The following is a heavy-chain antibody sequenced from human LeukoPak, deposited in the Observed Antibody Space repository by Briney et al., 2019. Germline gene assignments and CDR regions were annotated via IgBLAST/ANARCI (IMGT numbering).Heavy chain of an antibody. Sequence: GGSLRLSCAASGFTFSNAWMSWVRQAPGKGLEWVANIKQDGSEKYYVDSVKGRFTISRDNAKNSLYLQMNSLRAEDTAVYYCAREYGDYPYYFDYWGQGTLVTVSS. J-gene: IGHJ4*02. CDR3: AREYGDYPYYFDY. CDR1: GFTFSNAW. V-gene: IGHV3-7*04. D-gene: IGHD4-17*01. CDR2: IKQDGSEK.